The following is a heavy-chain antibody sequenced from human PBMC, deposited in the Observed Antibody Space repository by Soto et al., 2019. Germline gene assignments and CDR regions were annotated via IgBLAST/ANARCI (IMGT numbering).Heavy chain of an antibody. CDR2: IFSSGST. J-gene: IGHJ4*02. CDR1: GGSINTFY. Sequence: AETLSLTCTVSGGSINTFYWSWVRQPAGKGLEWIGRIFSSGSTSFNPSLESRVAMSVDTSKNHFSLNLSSVTAADMAVYYCAREGSYSAYNFAHGIQLWSFDFWGQGALVTV. D-gene: IGHD5-12*01. V-gene: IGHV4-4*07. CDR3: AREGSYSAYNFAHGIQLWSFDF.